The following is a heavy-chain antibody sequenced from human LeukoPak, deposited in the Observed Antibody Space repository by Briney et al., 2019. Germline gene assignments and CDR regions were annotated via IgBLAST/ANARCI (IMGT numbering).Heavy chain of an antibody. CDR2: ISSSSSYI. D-gene: IGHD3-22*01. V-gene: IGHV3-21*01. CDR3: ARPHYYYDSSGYSS. Sequence: GGSLRLSCAASGFTFSSYSMNWVRQAPGKGLEWVSSISSSSSYIYYADSVKGRFTISRDNAKNSLYLQMNSLRAEDTAAYYCARPHYYYDSSGYSSWGQGTLVTVSS. CDR1: GFTFSSYS. J-gene: IGHJ5*02.